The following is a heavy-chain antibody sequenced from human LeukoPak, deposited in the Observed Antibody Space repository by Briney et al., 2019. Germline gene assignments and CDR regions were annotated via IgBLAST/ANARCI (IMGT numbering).Heavy chain of an antibody. CDR2: ISDIGSI. CDR3: AGHHPRNTVDF. CDR1: GGSINPYY. V-gene: IGHV4-59*08. D-gene: IGHD2/OR15-2a*01. Sequence: SDTLSLTCTVSGGSINPYYWSWIRQPPGKGLEWIAYISDIGSINYNPSLKSRVTISLDTSKNQFSLKLSSVTAADTAVYYCAGHHPRNTVDFWGQGTLVTVSS. J-gene: IGHJ4*02.